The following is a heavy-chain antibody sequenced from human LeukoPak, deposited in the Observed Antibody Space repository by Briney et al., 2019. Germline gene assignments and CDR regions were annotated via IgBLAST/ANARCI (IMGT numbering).Heavy chain of an antibody. CDR2: IIPIFGTA. CDR1: GGTFSSYA. J-gene: IGHJ4*02. Sequence: SVKVSCKASGGTFSSYAISWVRQAPGQGLEWMGGIIPIFGTANYAQKFQGRVTITADKSTSAAYMELSSLRSEDTAVYYCARSILRYYHNASGYYPYYFDYWGQGVLVTVSS. V-gene: IGHV1-69*06. D-gene: IGHD3-22*01. CDR3: ARSILRYYHNASGYYPYYFDY.